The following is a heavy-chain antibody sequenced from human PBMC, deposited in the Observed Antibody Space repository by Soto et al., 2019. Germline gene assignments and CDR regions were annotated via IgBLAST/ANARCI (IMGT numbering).Heavy chain of an antibody. CDR2: IYHSGST. CDR1: GGSISSGGYS. Sequence: SETLSLTCAVSGGSISSGGYSWSCIRQPPGKGLEWVGYIYHSGSTYYNPSLKSRATISVDRSKNQFSLKLNSMTAADTAVYYCARHNYGSGSTYFDYWGQGTLVTVSS. D-gene: IGHD3-10*01. J-gene: IGHJ4*02. CDR3: ARHNYGSGSTYFDY. V-gene: IGHV4-30-2*01.